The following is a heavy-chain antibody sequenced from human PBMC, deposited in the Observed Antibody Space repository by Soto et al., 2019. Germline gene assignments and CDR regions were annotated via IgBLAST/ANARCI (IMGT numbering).Heavy chain of an antibody. Sequence: ASVKVSCKASGYTFTGYYMHWVRQAPGQGLEWMGWINPNSGGTNYAQKFQGWVTMTRDTSISTAYMELSRLRSDDTAVYYCARLVDTAMVWGFDPWGQGTLVTVSS. CDR2: INPNSGGT. CDR3: ARLVDTAMVWGFDP. CDR1: GYTFTGYY. V-gene: IGHV1-2*04. J-gene: IGHJ5*02. D-gene: IGHD5-18*01.